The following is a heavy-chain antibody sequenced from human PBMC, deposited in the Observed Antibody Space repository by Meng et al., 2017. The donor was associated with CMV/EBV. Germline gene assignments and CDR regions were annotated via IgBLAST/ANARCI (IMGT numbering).Heavy chain of an antibody. CDR1: GGSIRSSSDY. Sequence: QLRLQGSGPGLVKPSEPLSLTCSFSGGSIRSSSDYWGWIRQPPGKGLEWIGSIYYSGSTYYNPSLKSRVTISVDTSKNQFSLKLSSVAAADTAVYYCARDSSRWVTKYYFDYWGQGTLVTVSS. CDR2: IYYSGST. J-gene: IGHJ4*02. V-gene: IGHV4-39*07. D-gene: IGHD4-17*01. CDR3: ARDSSRWVTKYYFDY.